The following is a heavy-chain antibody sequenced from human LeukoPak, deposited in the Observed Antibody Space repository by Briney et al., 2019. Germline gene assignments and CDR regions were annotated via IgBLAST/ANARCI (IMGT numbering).Heavy chain of an antibody. CDR1: GFTFSSYA. CDR3: AKDEKYCSGGSCYSISFDY. D-gene: IGHD2-15*01. V-gene: IGHV3-23*01. Sequence: GGSLRLSCAASGFTFSSYAMSWVRQAPGKGLEWVSAISGSGGSTYYADSVKGRFTISRDNSKNTLYLQMNSLRAEDTAVYYCAKDEKYCSGGSCYSISFDYWGQGTLVTVSS. J-gene: IGHJ4*02. CDR2: ISGSGGST.